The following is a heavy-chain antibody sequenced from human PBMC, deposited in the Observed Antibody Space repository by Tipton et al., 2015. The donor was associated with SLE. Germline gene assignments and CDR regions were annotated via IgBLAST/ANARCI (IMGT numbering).Heavy chain of an antibody. CDR1: GYSISSSDSF. J-gene: IGHJ5*02. Sequence: TLSLTCTVSGYSISSSDSFWGWIRQSPGKGLEWIATIYYSGTTYYNPSLKGRVSMSLDTSKNQFSLRLSSVTAADTAVYYCARHFLEVIKVFGVVRHRMNWFDPWGQGTLVTVSA. D-gene: IGHD3-3*01. CDR3: ARHFLEVIKVFGVVRHRMNWFDP. V-gene: IGHV4-39*07. CDR2: IYYSGTT.